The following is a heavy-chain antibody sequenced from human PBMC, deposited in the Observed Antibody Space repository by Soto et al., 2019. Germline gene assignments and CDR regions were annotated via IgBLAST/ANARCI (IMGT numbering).Heavy chain of an antibody. CDR2: ISYDGCNK. D-gene: IGHD4-17*01. Sequence: QVQLVESGGDVVQPGRSLTLSCLASGFSFSSHGMHWIRQAPGKGLEWLAVISYDGCNKNYADSVRDRFTISRDNSKNIVLLQINSLRPEDTAVYFCAREPPGGDYWAGFQYWGQGTLVIVSS. J-gene: IGHJ4*02. CDR3: AREPPGGDYWAGFQY. CDR1: GFSFSSHG. V-gene: IGHV3-30*03.